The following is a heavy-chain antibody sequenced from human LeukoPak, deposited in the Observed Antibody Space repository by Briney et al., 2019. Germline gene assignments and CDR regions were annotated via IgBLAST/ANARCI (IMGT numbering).Heavy chain of an antibody. Sequence: VKVSCKASGYTFTSYGISWVRQAPGQGLEWMGWISAYNGNTNYAQKLQGRVTMTTDTSTSTAYMELRSLRSDDTAVYYCASPPAGRQLWPQDHDDLDIWGQGTMVTVSS. CDR3: ASPPAGRQLWPQDHDDLDI. D-gene: IGHD1-1*01. CDR2: ISAYNGNT. J-gene: IGHJ3*02. V-gene: IGHV1-18*01. CDR1: GYTFTSYG.